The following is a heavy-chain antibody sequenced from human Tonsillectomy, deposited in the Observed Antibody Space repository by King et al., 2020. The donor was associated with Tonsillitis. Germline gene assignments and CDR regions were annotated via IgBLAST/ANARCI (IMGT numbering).Heavy chain of an antibody. CDR2: IKQDGSEK. CDR1: GFTFSSDW. D-gene: IGHD1-26*01. CDR3: ARGTVGATRVAFDY. V-gene: IGHV3-7*01. Sequence: VQLVESGGGLVQPGGSLRLSCAASGFTFSSDWMSWVRQAPGKGLEWVANIKQDGSEKYYVDSVKGRFTISRDNAKNSLYLQMNSLRAEDTAVYYCARGTVGATRVAFDYWGQGTLVTVSS. J-gene: IGHJ4*02.